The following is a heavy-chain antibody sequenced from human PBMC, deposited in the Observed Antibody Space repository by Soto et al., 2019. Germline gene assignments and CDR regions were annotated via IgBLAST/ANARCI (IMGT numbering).Heavy chain of an antibody. Sequence: PPETLSLTCTVSGGSISSGGYYWSWIRQHPGKGLEWIGYIYYSGSTYYNPSLKSRVTISVDTSKNQFSLKLSSVTAEDTAVYYCARDRTFDYWGQGTLVTVSS. CDR2: IYYSGST. D-gene: IGHD1-1*01. V-gene: IGHV4-31*03. CDR3: ARDRTFDY. CDR1: GGSISSGGYY. J-gene: IGHJ4*02.